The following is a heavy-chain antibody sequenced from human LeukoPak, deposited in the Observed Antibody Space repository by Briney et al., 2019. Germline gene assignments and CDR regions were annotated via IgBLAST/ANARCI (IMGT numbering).Heavy chain of an antibody. CDR1: GYSFTSYY. Sequence: ASVKVSCKASGYSFTSYYIHWVRQAPGQGLEWMGIINPSGGRTTYVQKFQGRVTMTSDTSTSTVYMGLSSLRSEDTAVYYCARARMGIAAPSGSGAFDIWGQGTMVTVSS. CDR2: INPSGGRT. D-gene: IGHD6-13*01. V-gene: IGHV1-46*01. CDR3: ARARMGIAAPSGSGAFDI. J-gene: IGHJ3*02.